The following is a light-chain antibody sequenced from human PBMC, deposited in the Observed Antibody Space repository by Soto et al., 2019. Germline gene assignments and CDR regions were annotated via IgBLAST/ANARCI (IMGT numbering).Light chain of an antibody. CDR2: EVS. J-gene: IGLJ2*01. V-gene: IGLV2-14*01. CDR3: SSYTGSSINTVV. Sequence: QSVLTQPASVSGSPGQSVTISCTGTSSDVGKYNYVSWYQQHPAKAPKLLIFEVSNRPSGVSNRFSGSKSGNTASLTISGLQAEDEVEYYCSSYTGSSINTVVFGGGTKLTVL. CDR1: SSDVGKYNY.